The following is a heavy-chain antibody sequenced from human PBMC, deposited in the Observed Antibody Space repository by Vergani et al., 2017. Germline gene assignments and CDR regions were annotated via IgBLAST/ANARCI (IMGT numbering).Heavy chain of an antibody. CDR2: MDYSGST. D-gene: IGHD2-15*01. CDR3: ASKRGACRAAYCHSYDF. V-gene: IGHV4-39*01. Sequence: QVQLQESGPGLVKPSETLSLTCTVSGDSVISTDYHWGWIRQPTGKGLAWIGSMDYSGSTSYNPSFESRISISFETPKNQFSLRLTSVTAADTAVYYCASKRGACRAAYCHSYDFWGPGTLVGVSS. J-gene: IGHJ4*02. CDR1: GDSVISTDYH.